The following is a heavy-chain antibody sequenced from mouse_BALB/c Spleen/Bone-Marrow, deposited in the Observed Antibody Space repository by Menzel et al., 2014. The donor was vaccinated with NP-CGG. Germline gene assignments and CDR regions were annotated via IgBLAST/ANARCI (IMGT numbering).Heavy chain of an antibody. V-gene: IGHV4-1*02. D-gene: IGHD1-1*01. CDR1: GFDFSRYW. CDR3: AKCGYYGFLHY. Sequence: EVQLQQSGGGLVQPGGSLKLSCAASGFDFSRYWMSWVRRAPGKGLEWIGEINPDSRTINYTPSLKDKFTISRDNAKNTLDLQMSRVRSEGAGLYYCAKCGYYGFLHYWGQGTTLTVSS. J-gene: IGHJ2*01. CDR2: INPDSRTI.